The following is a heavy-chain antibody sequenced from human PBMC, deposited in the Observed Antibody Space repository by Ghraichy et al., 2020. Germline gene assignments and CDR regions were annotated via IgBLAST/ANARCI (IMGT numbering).Heavy chain of an antibody. Sequence: SETLSLTCAVYGGSFSGYYWSWIRQPPGKGLEWIGEINHSGSTNYNPSLKSRVTISVDTSKNQFSLKLSSVTAADTAVYYCARAYSSGWYRVGGMDVWGQGTTVTVSS. CDR2: INHSGST. CDR3: ARAYSSGWYRVGGMDV. D-gene: IGHD6-19*01. CDR1: GGSFSGYY. J-gene: IGHJ6*02. V-gene: IGHV4-34*01.